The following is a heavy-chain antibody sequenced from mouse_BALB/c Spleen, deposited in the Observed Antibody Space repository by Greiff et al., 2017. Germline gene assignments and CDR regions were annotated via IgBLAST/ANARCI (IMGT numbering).Heavy chain of an antibody. CDR2: IYPGNSDT. CDR3: TRCCYGRSYWYFDV. J-gene: IGHJ1*01. D-gene: IGHD1-1*01. CDR1: GYTFTSYW. V-gene: IGHV1-5*01. Sequence: EVQLQQSGTVLARPGASVKMSCKASGYTFTSYWMHWVKQRPGQGLEWIGAIYPGNSDTSYNQKFKGKAKLTAVTSTSTAYMELSSLTNEDSAVYYCTRCCYGRSYWYFDVWGEGTTVTVSS.